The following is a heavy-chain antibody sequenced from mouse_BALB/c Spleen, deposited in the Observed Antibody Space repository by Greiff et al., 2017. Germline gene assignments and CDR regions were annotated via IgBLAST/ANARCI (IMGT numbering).Heavy chain of an antibody. CDR3: ARDGTTANYYARTT. D-gene: IGHD1-2*01. CDR2: ISSGGSYT. CDR1: GFTFSSYA. Sequence: EVKLMESGGGLVKPGGSLKLSCAASGFTFSSYAMSWVRQSPEKRLEWVAEISSGGSYTYYPDTVTGRFTISRDNAKNTLYLEMSSLRSEDTAMYYCARDGTTANYYARTTGVKEPQSPSPQ. V-gene: IGHV5-9-4*01. J-gene: IGHJ4*01.